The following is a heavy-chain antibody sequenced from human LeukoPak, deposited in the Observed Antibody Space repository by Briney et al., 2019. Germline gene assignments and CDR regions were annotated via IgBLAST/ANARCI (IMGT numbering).Heavy chain of an antibody. D-gene: IGHD2-8*01. CDR3: ARAYCTNGVCYEGYFDY. J-gene: IGHJ4*02. Sequence: GASVKVSCKASGCTFSSYAISWVRQAPGQGLEWMGGIIPIFGTANYAQKFQGRVTITADESTSTAYMELSSLRSEDTAVYYCARAYCTNGVCYEGYFDYWGQGTLVTVSS. CDR2: IIPIFGTA. V-gene: IGHV1-69*13. CDR1: GCTFSSYA.